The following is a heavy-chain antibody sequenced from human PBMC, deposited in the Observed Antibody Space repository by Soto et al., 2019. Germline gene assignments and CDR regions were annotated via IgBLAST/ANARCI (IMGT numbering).Heavy chain of an antibody. D-gene: IGHD5-12*01. CDR1: GFTFSSYW. J-gene: IGHJ3*02. V-gene: IGHV3-7*01. Sequence: EVQLVESGGGLVQPGGSLRLSCAASGFTFSSYWMSWVRQAPGKGLEWVANIKQDGSEKYYVDSVKGRFTISRDNAKNSLYLQMTSLRAEDTAVYYCARRFAEWLRGYAFDIWGQGTMVTVSS. CDR3: ARRFAEWLRGYAFDI. CDR2: IKQDGSEK.